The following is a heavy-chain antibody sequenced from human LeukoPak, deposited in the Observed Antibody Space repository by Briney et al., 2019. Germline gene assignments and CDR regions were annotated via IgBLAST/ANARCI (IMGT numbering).Heavy chain of an antibody. V-gene: IGHV4-39*01. D-gene: IGHD6-19*01. Sequence: SETLSLTCTVSGGSISSSSSYWGWIRQPPGKGLEWIGSIYYSGSTYYNPSLKSRVTISVDTSKNQFSLKLSSVTAADTAVYYCARRDSSGWYYWGQGTLVTVSS. CDR1: GGSISSSSSY. CDR3: ARRDSSGWYY. CDR2: IYYSGST. J-gene: IGHJ4*02.